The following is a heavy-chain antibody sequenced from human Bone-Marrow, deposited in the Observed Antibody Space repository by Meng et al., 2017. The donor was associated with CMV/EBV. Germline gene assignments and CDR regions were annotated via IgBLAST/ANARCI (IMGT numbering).Heavy chain of an antibody. CDR2: IKQDGSEK. CDR1: GFTFSNYR. J-gene: IGHJ4*02. V-gene: IGHV3-7*01. CDR3: ARLNSGYSYEFDY. D-gene: IGHD5-18*01. Sequence: GGSLRLSCAASGFTFSNYRMSWVRQAPGKGLEWVANIKQDGSEKCYVDSVKGRFTISRDNAKNSLYLQMNSLRAEDTAVYYCARLNSGYSYEFDYLGQGTLVTVAS.